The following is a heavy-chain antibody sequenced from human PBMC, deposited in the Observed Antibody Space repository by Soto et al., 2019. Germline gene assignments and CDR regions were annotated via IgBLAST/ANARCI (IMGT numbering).Heavy chain of an antibody. J-gene: IGHJ5*02. CDR3: ARGRYCSITSCYRGGWFDP. CDR2: MNPNSGNT. D-gene: IGHD2-2*02. V-gene: IGHV1-8*01. CDR1: GYTFTSYD. Sequence: QVQLVQSGAEVKKPGASVKVSCKASGYTFTSYDINWVRQATGQGLEWMGWMNPNSGNTGYAQKFQGRVTMTRNTSISTAYMELSSLRSEDTAVYYCARGRYCSITSCYRGGWFDPWGQGTLVTVSS.